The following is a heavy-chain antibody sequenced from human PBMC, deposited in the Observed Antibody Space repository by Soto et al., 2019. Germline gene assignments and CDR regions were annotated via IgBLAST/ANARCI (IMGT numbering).Heavy chain of an antibody. D-gene: IGHD6-19*01. J-gene: IGHJ4*02. Sequence: SQTLSLTCAVSGDSFSSNSAAWNWFRQSPSRGLEWLGRTYYRSKWYNDYAVSVKSRIAVSPDTSKNQFSLQLNSVTPEDTAVYYCVRGGSWAGFDYWGQGGLVTVSS. CDR1: GDSFSSNSAA. CDR3: VRGGSWAGFDY. CDR2: TYYRSKWYN. V-gene: IGHV6-1*01.